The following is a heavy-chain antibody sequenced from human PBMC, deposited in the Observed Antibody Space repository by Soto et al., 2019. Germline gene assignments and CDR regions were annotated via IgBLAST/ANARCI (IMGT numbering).Heavy chain of an antibody. CDR1: GYTFTSYY. CDR3: ARSGSGWYESLYYYYYGMDV. Sequence: ASVKVSCKASGYTFTSYYMHWVRQAPGQGLEWMGIINPSGGSTSYAQKFQGRVTMTRDTSTSTVYMELSSLRSEDTAVYYCARSGSGWYESLYYYYYGMDVWGQGTTVTVSS. D-gene: IGHD6-19*01. V-gene: IGHV1-46*01. J-gene: IGHJ6*02. CDR2: INPSGGST.